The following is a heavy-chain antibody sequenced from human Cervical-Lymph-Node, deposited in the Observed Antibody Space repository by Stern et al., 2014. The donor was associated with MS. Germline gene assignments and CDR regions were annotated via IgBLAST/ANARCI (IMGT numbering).Heavy chain of an antibody. J-gene: IGHJ4*02. D-gene: IGHD4-17*01. CDR3: ARGGAVTTSDYYLDY. Sequence: DQLVESGGGVVQPGRSLRLSCAASGFTFSYHAMHWVRQAPGKGLEWVALISYDGSDKNAADSVKGRFTISRDNSRNTLYLQMNSLRVDDTAVYYCARGGAVTTSDYYLDYWGQGILVTVSS. V-gene: IGHV3-30*01. CDR2: ISYDGSDK. CDR1: GFTFSYHA.